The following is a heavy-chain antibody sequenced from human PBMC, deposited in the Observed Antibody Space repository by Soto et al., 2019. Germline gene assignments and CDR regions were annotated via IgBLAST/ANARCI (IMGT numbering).Heavy chain of an antibody. D-gene: IGHD4-17*01. CDR1: GGTFSSYA. CDR3: ARVVPTTVTTDYYYYGMDV. Sequence: QVQLVQSGAEVKKPGSSVKVSCKASGGTFSSYAISWVRQAPGQGLEWMGGIIPIFATTNYAQKFQGRVTITADESTSTAYMNLSSLRSEDTAVYYCARVVPTTVTTDYYYYGMDVWGRGTTVTVSS. V-gene: IGHV1-69*01. J-gene: IGHJ6*02. CDR2: IIPIFATT.